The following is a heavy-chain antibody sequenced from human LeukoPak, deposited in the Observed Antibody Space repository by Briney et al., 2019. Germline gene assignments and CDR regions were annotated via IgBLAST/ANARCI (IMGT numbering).Heavy chain of an antibody. V-gene: IGHV4-59*01. J-gene: IGHJ4*02. CDR2: IQNTGGT. D-gene: IGHD6-19*01. Sequence: PSKTLSLTCTVSSASISSYYWGWIRQSPGKGLEWIGYIQNTGGTNYNPSLKSRVSISKDTSKNQFSLQVRSVTAADTAVYYCVKHGSGWSFDYWGQGTLVTVSS. CDR1: SASISSYY. CDR3: VKHGSGWSFDY.